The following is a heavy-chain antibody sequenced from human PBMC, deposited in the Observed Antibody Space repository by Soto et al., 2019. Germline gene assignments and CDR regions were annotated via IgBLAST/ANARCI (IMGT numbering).Heavy chain of an antibody. CDR1: GVDLTSSG. V-gene: IGHV3-21*01. Sequence: WWCXRLACVSCGVDLTSSGVSLFRHAPGKGLELVASISGSGKDTFYRHSVNGRFAIYRDSAGTSLFLRMDSVKVEDTAVYHCARVHLIDGSDLYCELDVWGQRPAV. J-gene: IGHJ6*01. CDR2: ISGSGKDT. D-gene: IGHD3-16*01. CDR3: ARVHLIDGSDLYCELDV.